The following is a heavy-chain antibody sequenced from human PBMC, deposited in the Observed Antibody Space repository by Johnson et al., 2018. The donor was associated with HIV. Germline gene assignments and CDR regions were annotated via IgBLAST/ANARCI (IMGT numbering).Heavy chain of an antibody. D-gene: IGHD3-22*01. Sequence: VQLVESGGGVVQPGRSLRLSCAASGFSFTNAWMSWVRQAPGKGLEWVGRITGKTDVGTTDYADSVKGRFTISRDNSKNTLYLQMNSLRAEDTAVYYCARDVTSGYYSPEGSGAFDIWGQGTMVTVSS. CDR3: ARDVTSGYYSPEGSGAFDI. V-gene: IGHV3-15*01. CDR2: ITGKTDVGTT. J-gene: IGHJ3*02. CDR1: GFSFTNAW.